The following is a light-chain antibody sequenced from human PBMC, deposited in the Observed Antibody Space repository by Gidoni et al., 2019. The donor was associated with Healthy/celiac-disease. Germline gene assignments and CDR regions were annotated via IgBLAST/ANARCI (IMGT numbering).Light chain of an antibody. CDR1: SGSIASNY. J-gene: IGLJ2*01. V-gene: IGLV6-57*01. CDR3: QSYDSSNHVV. Sequence: NFMLTHPHSVSESPCKTVTISCTRSSGSIASNYVQLYQQRPGSSPTTVIYEDNQRPSGVPERFSGSIDSSSNSASLTISGLKTEDEADYYCQSYDSSNHVVVGGGTKLTVL. CDR2: EDN.